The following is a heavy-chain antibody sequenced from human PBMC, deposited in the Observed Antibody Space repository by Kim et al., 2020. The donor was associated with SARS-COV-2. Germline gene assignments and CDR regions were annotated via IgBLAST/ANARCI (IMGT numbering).Heavy chain of an antibody. CDR3: AKYCNANSCYYYYGMDV. CDR2: ISGSGKDT. J-gene: IGHJ6*02. CDR1: GFTFSDYV. D-gene: IGHD2-15*01. V-gene: IGHV3-23*01. Sequence: GGSLRLSCTTSGFTFSDYVMTWVRQAPGKGLECVSGISGSGKDTYYADSVRGRFTISRDNAKNTLYLQMNSLRAEDTAVYYCAKYCNANSCYYYYGMDVWGQETTVTVSS.